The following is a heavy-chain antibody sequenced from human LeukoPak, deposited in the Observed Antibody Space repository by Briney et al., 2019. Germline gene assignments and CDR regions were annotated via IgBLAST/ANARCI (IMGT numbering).Heavy chain of an antibody. Sequence: GGSLRLPCAASGLTFSNYCMNWVRQAPGEGLEWVASISSTSEYVLHSDSLQGRFSISRDNARDSLFLEMNSLRAEDTAIYYCARVPLDIILLYYMDVWGKGTTVTVSS. V-gene: IGHV3-21*01. CDR3: ARVPLDIILLYYMDV. CDR2: ISSTSEYV. J-gene: IGHJ6*03. CDR1: GLTFSNYC. D-gene: IGHD2-21*01.